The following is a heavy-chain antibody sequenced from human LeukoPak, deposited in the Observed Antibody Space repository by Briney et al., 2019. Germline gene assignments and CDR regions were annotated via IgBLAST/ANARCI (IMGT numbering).Heavy chain of an antibody. V-gene: IGHV4-59*01. Sequence: SETLSLTCTVSGGSISSYYWSWIRQPPGKGLEWIGYINYSGSTNYNPSLKSRVTISVDTSKNQFSLKLTSVTAADTAVYYCARENDVAFDIWGQGTMLAVSS. CDR1: GGSISSYY. J-gene: IGHJ3*02. CDR2: INYSGST. D-gene: IGHD1-1*01. CDR3: ARENDVAFDI.